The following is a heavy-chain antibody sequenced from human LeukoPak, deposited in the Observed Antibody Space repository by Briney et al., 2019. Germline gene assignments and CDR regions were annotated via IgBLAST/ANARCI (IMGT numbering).Heavy chain of an antibody. J-gene: IGHJ4*02. CDR1: GFTFSNYA. CDR2: ISYDGSNK. V-gene: IGHV3-30*04. CDR3: ATSPGLGYSSSLTGVDY. Sequence: PGGSLRLSCAASGFTFSNYAMHWVRQAPGKGLEWVAVISYDGSNKYYADSVKGRFTISRDNAKNSLYLQMNSLRAEDTAVYYCATSPGLGYSSSLTGVDYWGQGTLVTVSS. D-gene: IGHD6-6*01.